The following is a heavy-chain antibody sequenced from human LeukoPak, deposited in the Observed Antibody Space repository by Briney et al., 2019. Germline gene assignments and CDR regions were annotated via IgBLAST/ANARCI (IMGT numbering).Heavy chain of an antibody. CDR1: GFTVSSNY. CDR3: ARSSGVPFEFDY. D-gene: IGHD2-8*01. CDR2: IYSGGST. J-gene: IGHJ4*02. V-gene: IGHV3-53*01. Sequence: GGSLRLSCAASGFTVSSNYMSWVRQAPGKGLEWVSVIYSGGSTYYADSVKGRFTISRDNSKNTLYLQMNSLRAEDTAVYYCARSSGVPFEFDYWGQGTLVTVSS.